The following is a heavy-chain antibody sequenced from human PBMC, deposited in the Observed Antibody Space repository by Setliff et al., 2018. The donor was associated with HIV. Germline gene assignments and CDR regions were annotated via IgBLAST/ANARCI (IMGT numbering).Heavy chain of an antibody. V-gene: IGHV3-30*02. CDR3: AKSMVVVAATYIDY. CDR2: IDQDGSHK. CDR1: GFTFSSYG. J-gene: IGHJ4*02. Sequence: GGSLRLSCAASGFTFSSYGMHWVRQAPGKGLEWVANIDQDGSHKYYVDSVKGRFTISRDNSKNTLYLQMNSLGAEDTAVYYCAKSMVVVAATYIDYWGQGTLVTVSS. D-gene: IGHD2-15*01.